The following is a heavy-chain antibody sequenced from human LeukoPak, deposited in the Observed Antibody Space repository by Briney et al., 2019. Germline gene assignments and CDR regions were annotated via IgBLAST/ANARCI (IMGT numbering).Heavy chain of an antibody. CDR3: ARVAAAGTYYFDY. D-gene: IGHD6-13*01. CDR1: GFTFSSYR. V-gene: IGHV3-7*01. Sequence: LTGGSLRLSCAASGFTFSSYRMSWVRQAPGKGLEWVANIKQDGSEKYYVDSVKGRFTISRDNAKNSLYLQMNSLRAEDTAVYYCARVAAAGTYYFDYWGQGTLVTVSS. CDR2: IKQDGSEK. J-gene: IGHJ4*02.